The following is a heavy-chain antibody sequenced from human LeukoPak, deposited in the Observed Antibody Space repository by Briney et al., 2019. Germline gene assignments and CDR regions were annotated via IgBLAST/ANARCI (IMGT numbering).Heavy chain of an antibody. D-gene: IGHD3-10*01. CDR1: GYTFTNYV. J-gene: IGHJ6*04. CDR3: ARDHYYGSGTLYGMDV. Sequence: ASVKVSCKASGYTFTNYVVHWVRQAPGQRLEWMGWINAGNGNTKYSQKFQGRVTITRDTSASTAYMELSSLRSEDTAVYYCARDHYYGSGTLYGMDVWGKGTTVTVSS. CDR2: INAGNGNT. V-gene: IGHV1-3*01.